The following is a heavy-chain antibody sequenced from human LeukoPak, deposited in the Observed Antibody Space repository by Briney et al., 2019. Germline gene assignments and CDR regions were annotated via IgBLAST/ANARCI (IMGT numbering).Heavy chain of an antibody. D-gene: IGHD5-18*01. CDR3: ARASIHPRGQRGYSYGYRMYNWFDP. V-gene: IGHV4-39*01. Sequence: SETLSLTCTVSGGSISSSSYYWGWIRQPPGKGLEWIGSIYYSGSTYYNPSLKSRVTISVDTSKNQFSLKLSSVTAADTAVYYCARASIHPRGQRGYSYGYRMYNWFDPWGQGTLVTVSS. CDR2: IYYSGST. CDR1: GGSISSSSYY. J-gene: IGHJ5*02.